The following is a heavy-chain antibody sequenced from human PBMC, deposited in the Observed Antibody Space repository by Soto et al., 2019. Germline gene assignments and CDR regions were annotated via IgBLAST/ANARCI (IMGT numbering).Heavy chain of an antibody. J-gene: IGHJ4*02. CDR3: AKDSAIVDTISDY. V-gene: IGHV3-23*01. D-gene: IGHD5-12*01. CDR2: ISGSGGST. CDR1: GFTFSSYA. Sequence: EVQLLESGGGLVQPGGSLRLSCAASGFTFSSYAMSWVRQAPGKGLEWVSAISGSGGSTYYADSVKGRFTISRDNSKNTLYLQMNSVRAEDTAVYYCAKDSAIVDTISDYWGQGTLVTVSS.